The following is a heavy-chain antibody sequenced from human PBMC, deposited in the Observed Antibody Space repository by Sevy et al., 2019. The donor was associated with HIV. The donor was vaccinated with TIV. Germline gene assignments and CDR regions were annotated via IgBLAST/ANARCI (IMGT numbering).Heavy chain of an antibody. D-gene: IGHD3-22*01. V-gene: IGHV3-23*01. J-gene: IGHJ4*02. CDR1: GFTFSSYA. CDR2: ISGSGYST. Sequence: GGSLRLSCAASGFTFSSYAMTWVRQAPGKGLEWVSGISGSGYSTYYADSVKGRFTISIDNSKNTLYLQMNSLRAEDTAVYYCAKEGGGYSYDSSGLFDYWGQGTLVTVSS. CDR3: AKEGGGYSYDSSGLFDY.